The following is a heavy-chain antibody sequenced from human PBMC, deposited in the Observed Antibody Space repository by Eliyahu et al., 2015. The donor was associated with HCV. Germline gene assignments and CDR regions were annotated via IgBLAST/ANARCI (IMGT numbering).Heavy chain of an antibody. V-gene: IGHV1-18*01. CDR3: ARSSRTLRYCGGDCPALDS. D-gene: IGHD2-21*02. Sequence: QVQLVQSGAEVKEPGASVKVSCKTSGYMFNNYGITWVRQAPGQGLEWMGWISAYYGDTKSAQNVQGRITMTTDTSSNTAYMEVNSLTSDDTAIYYCARSSRTLRYCGGDCPALDSWGQGTLVTVSS. CDR1: GYMFNNYG. CDR2: ISAYYGDT. J-gene: IGHJ4*02.